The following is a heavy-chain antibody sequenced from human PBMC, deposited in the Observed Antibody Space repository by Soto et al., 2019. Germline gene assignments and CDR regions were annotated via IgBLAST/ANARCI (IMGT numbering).Heavy chain of an antibody. J-gene: IGHJ4*02. Sequence: PGGSLRLSCAASGFTFSAYNMNWVRQAPGKGLEWVSSISSSSSYIYYADSVKGRFTISRDNAKNLVYLQMNSLRAEDTAVYYCARLDRGSLDYWGRRTLVTVSS. V-gene: IGHV3-21*01. CDR3: ARLDRGSLDY. CDR1: GFTFSAYN. D-gene: IGHD6-25*01. CDR2: ISSSSSYI.